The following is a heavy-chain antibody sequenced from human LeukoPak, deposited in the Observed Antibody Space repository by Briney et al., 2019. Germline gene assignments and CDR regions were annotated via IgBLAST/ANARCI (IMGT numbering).Heavy chain of an antibody. CDR2: INPSGGST. Sequence: ASVKVSCKASGYTFTSYYMHWVRQAPGQGLEWMGIINPSGGSTSYAQKFQGRVTMTRDTSTSTVYIELSSLRSEDTAVYYCASEYYYDSRTSKETRQDWGQGTLVTVSS. J-gene: IGHJ4*02. CDR3: ASEYYYDSRTSKETRQD. CDR1: GYTFTSYY. V-gene: IGHV1-46*01. D-gene: IGHD3-22*01.